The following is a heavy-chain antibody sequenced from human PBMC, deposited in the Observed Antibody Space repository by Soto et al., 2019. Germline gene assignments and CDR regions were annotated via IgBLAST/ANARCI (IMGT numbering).Heavy chain of an antibody. D-gene: IGHD5-12*01. Sequence: SGGSLRLSCAASGFTFSDYSMNWVRQAPGEGLEWVSSISGYSSYIYYADSVKGRFTISRDNAKNSVYLQMNSLRAEDTAVYYCARGGSGYSGNDPFGVDVWGQGTTVTVSS. CDR3: ARGGSGYSGNDPFGVDV. V-gene: IGHV3-21*06. J-gene: IGHJ6*02. CDR2: ISGYSSYI. CDR1: GFTFSDYS.